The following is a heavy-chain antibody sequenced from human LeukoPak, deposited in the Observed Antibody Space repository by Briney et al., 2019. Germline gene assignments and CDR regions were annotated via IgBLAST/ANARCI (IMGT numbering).Heavy chain of an antibody. D-gene: IGHD1-26*01. J-gene: IGHJ1*01. CDR2: INPSGGST. CDR1: GYTFTSYY. V-gene: IGHV1-46*01. CDR3: AREEYGEEVGGMSGNFQH. Sequence: GASVKVSFKASGYTFTSYYMHWVRQAPGQGLEWMGIINPSGGSTNYAQKLQGRVTMTRDTSTSTVYMELSSLRSEDTAVYYCAREEYGEEVGGMSGNFQHWGQGTLVTVSS.